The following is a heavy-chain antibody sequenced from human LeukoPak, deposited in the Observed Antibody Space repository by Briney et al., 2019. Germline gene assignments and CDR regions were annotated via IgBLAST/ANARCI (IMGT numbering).Heavy chain of an antibody. CDR1: GITLRSYG. J-gene: IGHJ5*02. D-gene: IGHD2-2*01. CDR3: AKEPREYCSSTSCPNWFDL. Sequence: GGSLSLSCVASGITLRSYGMNWVRQAPGKGLEWVAFIHYDGSKISYADSVKGRFTISRDNSENTLFLQMNSLRAEDMAVYYCAKEPREYCSSTSCPNWFDLWGQGTLVTVSS. V-gene: IGHV3-30*02. CDR2: IHYDGSKI.